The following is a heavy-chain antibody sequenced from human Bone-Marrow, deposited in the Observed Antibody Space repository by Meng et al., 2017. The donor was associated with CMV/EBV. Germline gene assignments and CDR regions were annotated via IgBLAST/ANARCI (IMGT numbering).Heavy chain of an antibody. Sequence: GGALRLSCAASGFTFSSYWMHWVRQAPGKGLVWVSRINSDGSSTSYADSVKGRFTISRDNAKNTLYLQMNSLRAEDTAVYYCARTYSLSSWERYFDYWGQGTLVTVSS. CDR2: INSDGSST. V-gene: IGHV3-74*01. J-gene: IGHJ4*02. CDR1: GFTFSSYW. CDR3: ARTYSLSSWERYFDY. D-gene: IGHD6-13*01.